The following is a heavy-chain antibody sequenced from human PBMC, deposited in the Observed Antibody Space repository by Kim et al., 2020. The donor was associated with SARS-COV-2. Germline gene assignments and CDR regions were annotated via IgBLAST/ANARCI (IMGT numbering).Heavy chain of an antibody. D-gene: IGHD2-15*01. CDR2: ISNSGST. Sequence: SETLSLTCTVSGASISTYHWSWIRQPPGKGLEWFGYISNSGSTHYNPSLRSRVTISVDTSKNQFSLMLTSVTAADTAVYYCARRGWYSDIWGRGTLVTVSS. CDR3: ARRGWYSDI. CDR1: GASISTYH. V-gene: IGHV4-59*08. J-gene: IGHJ2*01.